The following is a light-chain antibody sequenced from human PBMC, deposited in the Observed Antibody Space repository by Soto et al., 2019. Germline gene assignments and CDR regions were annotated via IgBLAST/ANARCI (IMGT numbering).Light chain of an antibody. Sequence: IEGSRSPYSQCACVGDRVTITGRASQGISSYLAWYQQKPGKAPKLLIYDASSLESGVPSRSSGSGSGTEFTLTISSLQPDDFATYYCQQYNSYWTFGQGTKVDI. J-gene: IGKJ1*01. CDR1: QGISSY. CDR3: QQYNSYWT. CDR2: DAS. V-gene: IGKV1-13*02.